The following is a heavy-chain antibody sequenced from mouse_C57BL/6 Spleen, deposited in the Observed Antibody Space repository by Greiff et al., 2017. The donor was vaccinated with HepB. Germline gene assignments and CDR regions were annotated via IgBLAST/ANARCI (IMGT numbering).Heavy chain of an antibody. J-gene: IGHJ4*01. CDR2: IYPGDGDT. CDR3: ARAYYYGSSYYYAMDY. CDR1: GYAFSSYW. Sequence: QVQLQQSGAELVKPGASVKISCKASGYAFSSYWMNWVKQRPGKGLEWIGQIYPGDGDTNYNGKFKGKATLTADKSSSTAYMQLSSLTSEDSAVYFGARAYYYGSSYYYAMDYWGQGTSVTVSS. D-gene: IGHD1-1*01. V-gene: IGHV1-80*01.